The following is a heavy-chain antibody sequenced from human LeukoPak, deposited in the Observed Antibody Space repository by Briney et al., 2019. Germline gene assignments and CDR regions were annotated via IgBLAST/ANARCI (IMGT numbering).Heavy chain of an antibody. Sequence: ASVKVSCKASGGTFNGYAINWVRQAPGQGLEWMGRIFPIFGTANYAQKFQGRVTVTTDESTNTAYMELSSLRPEDTAMYYCARARGERDSSWSLPAHGFDIWGQGTMVTVSS. J-gene: IGHJ3*02. CDR3: ARARGERDSSWSLPAHGFDI. CDR1: GGTFNGYA. V-gene: IGHV1-69*05. CDR2: IFPIFGTA. D-gene: IGHD6-13*01.